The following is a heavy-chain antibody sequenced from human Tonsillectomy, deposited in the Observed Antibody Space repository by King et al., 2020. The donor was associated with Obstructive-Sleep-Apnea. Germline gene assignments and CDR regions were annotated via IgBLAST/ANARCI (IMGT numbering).Heavy chain of an antibody. CDR3: ARGRPGVITSLFDY. CDR2: INHSGST. V-gene: IGHV4-34*01. Sequence: VQLQQWGAGLLKPSETLSLTCSVYGGSFSGYYWSWIRQPPGKGLEWIGEINHSGSTSYNPSLKSRVTITVDTSKNHFSLKLSSVTAADTAVYYCARGRPGVITSLFDYWGQGTLVTVSS. CDR1: GGSFSGYY. J-gene: IGHJ4*02. D-gene: IGHD3-22*01.